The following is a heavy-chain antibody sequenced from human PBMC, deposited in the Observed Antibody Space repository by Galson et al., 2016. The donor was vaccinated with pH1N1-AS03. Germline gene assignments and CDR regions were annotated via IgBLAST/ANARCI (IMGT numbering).Heavy chain of an antibody. J-gene: IGHJ4*02. CDR2: INHSGST. Sequence: SETLSLTCAVYGGSFSGYYWSWIRQPPGKGLEWIGEINHSGSTHYNPSLKSRVTISVDTSKNQFSLKLSSVTAADTAVYYCARGPTGLGYWGQGSLVTVAS. CDR1: GGSFSGYY. CDR3: ARGPTGLGY. V-gene: IGHV4-34*01.